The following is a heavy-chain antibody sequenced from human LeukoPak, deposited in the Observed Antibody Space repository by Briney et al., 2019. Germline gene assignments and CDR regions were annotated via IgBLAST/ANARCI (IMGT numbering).Heavy chain of an antibody. V-gene: IGHV3-30-3*01. CDR3: AKERLQWLVPKGYYFDY. CDR1: GFTFSSYA. D-gene: IGHD6-19*01. Sequence: GGSLRLSCAASGFTFSSYAMHWVRQAPGKGLEWVAVISYDGSNKYYADSVKGRFTISRDNSKNTLYLQMNSLRAEDTAVYYCAKERLQWLVPKGYYFDYWGQGTLVTVSS. CDR2: ISYDGSNK. J-gene: IGHJ4*02.